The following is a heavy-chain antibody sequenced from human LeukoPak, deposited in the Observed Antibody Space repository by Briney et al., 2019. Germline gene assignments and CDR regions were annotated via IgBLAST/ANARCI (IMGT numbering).Heavy chain of an antibody. CDR1: GFTFSSYT. CDR2: ISSSSSYI. D-gene: IGHD6-19*01. V-gene: IGHV3-21*04. Sequence: GGSLRLSCAASGFTFSSYTMNWVRQAPGKGLEWVSSISSSSSYIYYADSVKGRFTISRDNAKNSLYLQMNSLRAEDTAVYYCTSGGPYSSGWYSYWGQGTLVTVST. CDR3: TSGGPYSSGWYSY. J-gene: IGHJ4*02.